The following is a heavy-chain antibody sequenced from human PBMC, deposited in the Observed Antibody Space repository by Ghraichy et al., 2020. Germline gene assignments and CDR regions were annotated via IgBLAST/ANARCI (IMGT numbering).Heavy chain of an antibody. V-gene: IGHV4-61*01. D-gene: IGHD2-2*01. J-gene: IGHJ5*02. CDR1: GGSVSSGSYY. CDR2: IYYSGST. CDR3: ARAVDAGVVWFDP. Sequence: SETLSLTCTVSGGSVSSGSYYWSWIRQPPGKGLEWIGYIYYSGSTNYNPSLKSRVTISVDTSKNQFSLKLSSVTAADTAVYYCARAVDAGVVWFDPWGQGTLVTVSS.